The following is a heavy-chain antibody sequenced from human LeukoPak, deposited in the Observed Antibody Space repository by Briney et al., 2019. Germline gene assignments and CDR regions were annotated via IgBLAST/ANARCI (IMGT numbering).Heavy chain of an antibody. V-gene: IGHV4-59*01. CDR2: IYYSGST. Sequence: SETLSLTCTVSRXSISSYYWSWIRQPPGKGLEWIGYIYYSGSTKYNPSLNSRVTISVDTSKNQFFLNLTSVTAADTAVYYCARDRGDGPWGQGTLVTVSS. CDR3: ARDRGDGP. J-gene: IGHJ5*02. CDR1: RXSISSYY.